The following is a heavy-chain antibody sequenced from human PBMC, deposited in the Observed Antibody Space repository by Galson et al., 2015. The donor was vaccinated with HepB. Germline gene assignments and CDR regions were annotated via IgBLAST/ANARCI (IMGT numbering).Heavy chain of an antibody. CDR2: ISSSSSYI. CDR1: GFTFSSYS. J-gene: IGHJ6*03. V-gene: IGHV3-21*01. D-gene: IGHD3-10*01. CDR3: EGIWFSRYYYMDV. Sequence: SLRLSCAASGFTFSSYSMNWVRQAPGKGLEWVSSISSSSSYIYYADSVKGRFTISRDNAKNSLYLQMNSLRAEDTAVYYCEGIWFSRYYYMDVWGKGTTVTVSS.